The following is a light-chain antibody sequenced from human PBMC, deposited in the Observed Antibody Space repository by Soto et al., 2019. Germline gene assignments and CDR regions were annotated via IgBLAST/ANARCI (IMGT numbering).Light chain of an antibody. Sequence: QSVLTQPASVSGSPGQSITISCTGTTSDVGGYNYVSWYQQHPGKAPKLMIYEVSNRPSGVSNRFSGSKSGNTASLTISGLQAEDEADYYCSSYTSSSTRFFGTGTKVT. J-gene: IGLJ1*01. CDR3: SSYTSSSTRF. V-gene: IGLV2-14*01. CDR2: EVS. CDR1: TSDVGGYNY.